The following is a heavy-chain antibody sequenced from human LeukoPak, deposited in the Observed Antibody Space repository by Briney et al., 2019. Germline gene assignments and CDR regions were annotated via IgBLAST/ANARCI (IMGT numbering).Heavy chain of an antibody. CDR3: ARDRGRGSGSYYNSWFDP. D-gene: IGHD3-10*01. CDR1: GFTFSSYA. CDR2: ISYDGSNK. J-gene: IGHJ5*02. Sequence: GGSLRLSCAASGFTFSSYAMHWVRQAPGKGLEWVAVISYDGSNKYYADSVKGRFTISRDNSKNTLYLQMNSLRAEDTAVYYCARDRGRGSGSYYNSWFDPWGQGTLVTVSS. V-gene: IGHV3-30-3*01.